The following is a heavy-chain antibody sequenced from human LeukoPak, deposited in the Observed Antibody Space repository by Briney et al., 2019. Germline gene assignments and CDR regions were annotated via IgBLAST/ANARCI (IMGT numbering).Heavy chain of an antibody. CDR2: IYHSGTT. CDR1: GGSIISSSYN. CDR3: ARHPTGFPNWFDA. V-gene: IGHV4-39*01. Sequence: SETLSLTCTVSGGSIISSSYNWGWSRQPPGKGLEWIGTIYHSGTTYYNPSFESRVAISVDASKNQFSLEVTSVTAADTAVYYCARHPTGFPNWFDAWGQGNLVSVSS. D-gene: IGHD2-8*02. J-gene: IGHJ5*02.